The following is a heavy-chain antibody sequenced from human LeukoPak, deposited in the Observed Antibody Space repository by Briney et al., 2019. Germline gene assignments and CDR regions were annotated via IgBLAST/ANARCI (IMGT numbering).Heavy chain of an antibody. V-gene: IGHV5-51*01. J-gene: IGHJ4*02. CDR1: GYSFTSYW. Sequence: GESLKISCKGSGYSFTSYWIGWVRQMPGKGLEWMGIIYPGDSDTRYSPSFQGQVTISADKSITTAYLQWSSLKASDSAMYYCARQEAAANFDYWGQGTLVTVSS. D-gene: IGHD6-13*01. CDR2: IYPGDSDT. CDR3: ARQEAAANFDY.